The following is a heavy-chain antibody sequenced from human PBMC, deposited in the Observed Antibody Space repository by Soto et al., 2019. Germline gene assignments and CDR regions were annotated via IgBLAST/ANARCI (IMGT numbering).Heavy chain of an antibody. V-gene: IGHV3-48*02. CDR3: ARDRRYYDSSGYYYYYYGMDV. J-gene: IGHJ6*02. CDR1: GFTFSSYS. Sequence: PGGSLRLSCAASGFTFSSYSMNWVRQAPGKGLEWVSYISISSSTIYYADSVKGRFTISRDNAKNSLYLQMNSLRDEDTAVYYCARDRRYYDSSGYYYYYYGMDVWGQGTTVTVPS. D-gene: IGHD3-22*01. CDR2: ISISSSTI.